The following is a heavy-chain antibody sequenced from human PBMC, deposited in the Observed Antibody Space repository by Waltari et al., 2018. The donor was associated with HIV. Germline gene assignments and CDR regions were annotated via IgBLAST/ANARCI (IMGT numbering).Heavy chain of an antibody. CDR2: VYISGSA. D-gene: IGHD3-9*01. J-gene: IGHJ2*01. Sequence: QVQLQESGPGLVKPSQTLSLTCTVSGGPITSGSYYWISIRQPAGKGLEWIGRVYISGSANYNPSLRSRVTMSLDTSKNQFSLKLSSVTAADTAVYYCARGLDILTGYYHWFSDLWGRGTLVTVSS. CDR1: GGPITSGSYY. V-gene: IGHV4-61*02. CDR3: ARGLDILTGYYHWFSDL.